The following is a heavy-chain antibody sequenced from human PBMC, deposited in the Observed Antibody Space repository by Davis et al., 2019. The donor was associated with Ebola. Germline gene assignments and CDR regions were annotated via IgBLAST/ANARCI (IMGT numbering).Heavy chain of an antibody. V-gene: IGHV3-30*18. Sequence: GESLKISCAASGFTFSSYGLHWVRQAPGKGLEWVAVISYDGSNKYYADSVKGRFTISRDNSKNTLYLQMNSLRAEDTAVYYCAKVRGSYFWESAFDIWGQGTLVTVSS. D-gene: IGHD1-26*01. CDR3: AKVRGSYFWESAFDI. CDR1: GFTFSSYG. CDR2: ISYDGSNK. J-gene: IGHJ4*02.